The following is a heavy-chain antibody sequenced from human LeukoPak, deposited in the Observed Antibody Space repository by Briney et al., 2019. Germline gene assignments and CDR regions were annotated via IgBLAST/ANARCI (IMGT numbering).Heavy chain of an antibody. CDR1: GGSMSSYY. Sequence: LSLTCTVSGGSMSSYYWSWIRQPPGQGLELVSYISSSSSYTNYADSVKGRFTISRDNAKNSLYLQMNSLRAEDTAVYYCAREITYYDILTGYFVGYYFDYWGQGTLVTVSS. V-gene: IGHV3-11*05. J-gene: IGHJ4*02. D-gene: IGHD3-9*01. CDR3: AREITYYDILTGYFVGYYFDY. CDR2: ISSSSSYT.